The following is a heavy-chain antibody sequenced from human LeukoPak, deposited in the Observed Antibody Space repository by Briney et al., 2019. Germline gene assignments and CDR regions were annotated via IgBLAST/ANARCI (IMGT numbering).Heavy chain of an antibody. J-gene: IGHJ4*02. CDR2: IYYSGST. Sequence: SETLSLTCTVSGGSISSYYWSWIRQPPGKGLEWIGYIYYSGSTNYNPSLKSRVTISVDTSKNQFSLKLSSVTAADTAVYYCASLGDYYDSSGRDYWGQGTLVTVSS. CDR3: ASLGDYYDSSGRDY. D-gene: IGHD3-22*01. CDR1: GGSISSYY. V-gene: IGHV4-59*01.